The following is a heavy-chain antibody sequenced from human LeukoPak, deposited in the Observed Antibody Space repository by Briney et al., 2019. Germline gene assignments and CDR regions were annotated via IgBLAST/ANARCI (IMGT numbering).Heavy chain of an antibody. V-gene: IGHV1-2*02. J-gene: IGHJ5*02. CDR1: GYTFTGYY. D-gene: IGHD3-10*01. Sequence: VASVKVSCKASGYTFTGYYMHWVGQAPGQGLEWMGWINPNSGGTNYAQKFQGRVTMTRDTSISTAYMELSRLRSDDTAVYYCARDGYYYGSGTNWFDPWGQGTLVTVSS. CDR2: INPNSGGT. CDR3: ARDGYYYGSGTNWFDP.